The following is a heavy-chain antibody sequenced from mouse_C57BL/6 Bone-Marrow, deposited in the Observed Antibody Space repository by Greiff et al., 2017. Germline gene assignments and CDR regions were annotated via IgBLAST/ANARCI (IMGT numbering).Heavy chain of an antibody. CDR3: TRPYVHYAMDY. CDR2: ISSGGDYI. Sequence: DVQLVEPGEGLVKPGGSLKLSCAASGFTFSSYAMSWVRQTPEKRLEWVAYISSGGDYIYYADTVKGRFTISRDNARNTLYLQMSSLKSEDTAMYYCTRPYVHYAMDYWGQGTSVTVSS. V-gene: IGHV5-9-1*02. J-gene: IGHJ4*01. CDR1: GFTFSSYA. D-gene: IGHD2-14*01.